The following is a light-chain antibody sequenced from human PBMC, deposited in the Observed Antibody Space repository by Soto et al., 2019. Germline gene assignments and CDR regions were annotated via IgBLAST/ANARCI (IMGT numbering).Light chain of an antibody. CDR1: QSVSSSY. CDR2: GAS. J-gene: IGKJ4*01. CDR3: QQYGSSPFT. Sequence: IVLTQSPGTLSLSPGERATLSSRASQSVSSSYLAWYQQNRGQAPRLLIYGASSRATGIPDRFSGSGSGTDFTLTINRLEPEDFAVYYCQQYGSSPFTFGGGTKVDIK. V-gene: IGKV3-20*01.